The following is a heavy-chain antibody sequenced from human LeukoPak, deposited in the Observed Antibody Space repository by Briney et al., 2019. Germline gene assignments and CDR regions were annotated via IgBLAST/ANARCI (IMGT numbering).Heavy chain of an antibody. Sequence: PGGSLRLSCAASGFTFSSYSMNWVRQAPGKGLEWVSYISSSSTIYYADSVKGRFTISRDNAKNSLYLQMNSLRAEDTAVYYCAREQGWYNYWGQGTLVTVSS. V-gene: IGHV3-48*01. CDR3: AREQGWYNY. J-gene: IGHJ4*02. D-gene: IGHD6-19*01. CDR1: GFTFSSYS. CDR2: ISSSSTI.